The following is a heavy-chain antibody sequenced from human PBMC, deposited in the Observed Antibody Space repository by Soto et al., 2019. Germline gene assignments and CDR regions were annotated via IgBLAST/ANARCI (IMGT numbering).Heavy chain of an antibody. CDR1: GFTFSSYS. D-gene: IGHD3-3*01. CDR2: ISSSSSYI. J-gene: IGHJ6*02. V-gene: IGHV3-21*01. CDR3: ARDVPKRGFLEWLYGMDV. Sequence: EVQLVESGGGLVKPGGSLRLSCAASGFTFSSYSMNWVRQAPGKGLEWVSSISSSSSYIYYADSVKGRFTISRDNAKNSRYLQMNSLRAEDTAVYYCARDVPKRGFLEWLYGMDVWGQGTTVTVSS.